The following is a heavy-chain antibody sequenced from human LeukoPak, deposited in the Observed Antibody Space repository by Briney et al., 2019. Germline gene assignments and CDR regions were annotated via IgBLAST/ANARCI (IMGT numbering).Heavy chain of an antibody. CDR1: GGSISRGGYY. D-gene: IGHD5-18*01. Sequence: TSETLSLTCTVSGGSISRGGYYWSWIRQHPGKGLEYIGYIYYSGSIYYNPSLKSRVTISLDPSKNQFSLKLSSVTAADTAVYYCARDRGYSYGCDAFDIWGQGTMVTVSS. V-gene: IGHV4-31*03. CDR2: IYYSGSI. J-gene: IGHJ3*02. CDR3: ARDRGYSYGCDAFDI.